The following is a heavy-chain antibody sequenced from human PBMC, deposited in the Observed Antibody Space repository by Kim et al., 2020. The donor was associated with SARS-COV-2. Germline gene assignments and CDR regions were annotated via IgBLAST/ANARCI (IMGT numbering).Heavy chain of an antibody. J-gene: IGHJ4*02. CDR3: ARHFPLPSSSWLGDYYFDY. CDR2: IYYSGST. Sequence: SETLSLTCTVSGGFISSSSYYWGWIRQPPGKGLEYIGTIYYSGSTYYNPSLKSRVTISVDSSENQFSLRLSSVTAADTAVYYCARHFPLPSSSWLGDYYFDYWGQGTLVTVSS. CDR1: GGFISSSSYY. D-gene: IGHD6-13*01. V-gene: IGHV4-39*01.